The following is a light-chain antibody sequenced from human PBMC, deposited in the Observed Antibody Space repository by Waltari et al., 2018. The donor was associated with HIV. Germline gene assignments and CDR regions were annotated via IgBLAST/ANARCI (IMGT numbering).Light chain of an antibody. Sequence: EIVLTQYPATLSLSPGERATLSCRASQSIAAYLAWYQQKPGQAPRLLISDASNRATGVPARFSGSGSGTDFTLTISSLEPEDFAVYYCQQRTNWLFGGGTKVEIK. V-gene: IGKV3-11*01. CDR1: QSIAAY. J-gene: IGKJ4*01. CDR3: QQRTNWL. CDR2: DAS.